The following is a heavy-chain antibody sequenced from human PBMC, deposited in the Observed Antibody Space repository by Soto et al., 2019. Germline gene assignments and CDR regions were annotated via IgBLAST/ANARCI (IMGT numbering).Heavy chain of an antibody. D-gene: IGHD3-3*01. CDR2: ISGSGGST. V-gene: IGHV3-23*01. CDR1: GFTFSSYA. CDR3: AKDLGGSSRDYDFWRGYYDNWFAP. J-gene: IGHJ5*02. Sequence: GGSLRLSCAASGFTFSSYAMSWVRQAPGKGLEWVSAISGSGGSTYYADSVKGRFTISRDNSKNTLYLQMNSLRAEDTAVYYCAKDLGGSSRDYDFWRGYYDNWFAPWGQGTLVTVSS.